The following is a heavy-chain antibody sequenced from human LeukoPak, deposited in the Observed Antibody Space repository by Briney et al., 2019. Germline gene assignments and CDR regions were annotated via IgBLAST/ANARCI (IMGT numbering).Heavy chain of an antibody. CDR1: GFTFSSYS. Sequence: GGSLRLSCAASGFTFSSYSMNWVRQAPGKGLEWVSSISSSSSYIYYADSVKGRFTISRGNSKNTLYLQMNSLRAEDTAVYYCAREFEHDAFDIWGQGTMVTVSS. J-gene: IGHJ3*02. CDR3: AREFEHDAFDI. V-gene: IGHV3-21*01. D-gene: IGHD3-10*01. CDR2: ISSSSSYI.